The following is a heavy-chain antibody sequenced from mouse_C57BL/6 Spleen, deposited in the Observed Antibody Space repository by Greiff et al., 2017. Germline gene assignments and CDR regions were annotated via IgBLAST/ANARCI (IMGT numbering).Heavy chain of an antibody. CDR2: IHPNSGST. V-gene: IGHV1-64*01. Sequence: QVQLQQPGAELVKPGASVKLSCKASGYTFTSYWMHWVKQRPGQGLEWIGMIHPNSGSTNYNEKFKSKATLTVDKSSSTAYMHRSSLTSEDSAVYYCARETWGYFDVWGKGTTVTVSS. J-gene: IGHJ1*03. CDR3: ARETWGYFDV. CDR1: GYTFTSYW.